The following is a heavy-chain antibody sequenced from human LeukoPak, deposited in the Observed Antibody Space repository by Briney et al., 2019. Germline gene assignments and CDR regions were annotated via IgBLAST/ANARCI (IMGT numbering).Heavy chain of an antibody. CDR2: IIPIFGTA. J-gene: IGHJ6*03. V-gene: IGHV1-69*01. CDR3: ARRGGSSSGNYYYYYMDV. D-gene: IGHD6-6*01. CDR1: GGTFSSYA. Sequence: SVKVSCKASGGTFSSYAISWARQAPGQGLEWMGGIIPIFGTANHAQKFQGRVTITADESTSTAYMELSSLRSEDTAVYYCARRGGSSSGNYYYYYMDVWGKGTTVTVSS.